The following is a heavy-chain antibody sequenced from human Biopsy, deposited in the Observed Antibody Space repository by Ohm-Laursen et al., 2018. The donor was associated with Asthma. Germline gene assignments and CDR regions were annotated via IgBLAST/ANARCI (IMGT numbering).Heavy chain of an antibody. CDR2: ISYDGSDK. D-gene: IGHD5-12*01. CDR1: RFTFSSYG. Sequence: SLRLSCTASRFTFSSYGMHWVRQAPGKGLEWVAYISYDGSDKYYADSVKGRFTISRDNSKNTLYLQMNSLRTEDTAVYYCAKRRGYSGHDNDYWGQGTLVSVSS. V-gene: IGHV3-30*18. CDR3: AKRRGYSGHDNDY. J-gene: IGHJ4*02.